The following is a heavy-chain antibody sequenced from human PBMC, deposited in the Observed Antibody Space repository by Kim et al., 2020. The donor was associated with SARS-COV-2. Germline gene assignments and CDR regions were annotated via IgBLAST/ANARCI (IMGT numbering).Heavy chain of an antibody. V-gene: IGHV3-30*01. D-gene: IGHD3-16*01. J-gene: IGHJ4*02. Sequence: ESVKGRFTISRDNSRNTLYLQMNSLRAEDTAVYYCAREDYDYVWGSYDCDYWGQGTLVTVSS. CDR3: AREDYDYVWGSYDCDY.